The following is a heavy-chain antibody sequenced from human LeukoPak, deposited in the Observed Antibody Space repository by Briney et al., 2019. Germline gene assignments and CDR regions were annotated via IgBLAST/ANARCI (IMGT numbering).Heavy chain of an antibody. Sequence: PGGSLRLSCAASGFTFSSYWMHWVRQAPGKGLVWVSSISSSSSYIYYADSVKGRFTISRDNAKNSLYLQMNSLRAEDTAVYYCARGPTTVTTRYFDYWGQGTLVTVSS. J-gene: IGHJ4*02. CDR3: ARGPTTVTTRYFDY. V-gene: IGHV3-21*01. CDR1: GFTFSSYW. D-gene: IGHD4-17*01. CDR2: ISSSSSYI.